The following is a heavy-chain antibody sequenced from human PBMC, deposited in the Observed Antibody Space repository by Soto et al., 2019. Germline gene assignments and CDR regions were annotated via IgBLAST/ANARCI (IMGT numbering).Heavy chain of an antibody. CDR1: GFTFSSYW. D-gene: IGHD3-10*01. CDR3: ARVARDGSGRYYYYGMDV. Sequence: EVQLVESGGGLVQPGGSLRLSCAASGFTFSSYWMSWVRQAPGKGLEWVPNIKQDGSEKYYVDSVKGRFTISRDNAKNSLYLQMNSLRAEDTAVYYCARVARDGSGRYYYYGMDVWGQGTTVTVSS. V-gene: IGHV3-7*04. J-gene: IGHJ6*02. CDR2: IKQDGSEK.